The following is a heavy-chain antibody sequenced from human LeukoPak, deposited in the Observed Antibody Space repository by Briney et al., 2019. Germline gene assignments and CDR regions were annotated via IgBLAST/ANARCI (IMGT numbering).Heavy chain of an antibody. Sequence: SETLSLTCTVSGGSISSYYWSWIRQPPGKGLEWIGYIYYSGSTNYNPSLKSRVTISVDTSKNQFSLKLSSVTAADTAVYYCARAREMAKLGYFDYWGQGTLVTVSS. J-gene: IGHJ4*02. D-gene: IGHD5-24*01. CDR2: IYYSGST. CDR1: GGSISSYY. V-gene: IGHV4-59*01. CDR3: ARAREMAKLGYFDY.